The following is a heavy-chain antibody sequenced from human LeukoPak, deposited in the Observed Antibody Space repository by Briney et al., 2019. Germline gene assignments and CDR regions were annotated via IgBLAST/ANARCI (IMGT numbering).Heavy chain of an antibody. J-gene: IGHJ3*02. CDR3: ARDGGGDIVVAFAFDI. Sequence: GSLRLSCAASGFTFSNYWMSWVRQAPGKGLEWVAHINQDGSEKYYVDSVKGRFTISRDNAKNSLYLQMNSLRAEDPSVYYCARDGGGDIVVAFAFDIWGQGTMVTVSS. CDR1: GFTFSNYW. D-gene: IGHD2-15*01. V-gene: IGHV3-7*05. CDR2: INQDGSEK.